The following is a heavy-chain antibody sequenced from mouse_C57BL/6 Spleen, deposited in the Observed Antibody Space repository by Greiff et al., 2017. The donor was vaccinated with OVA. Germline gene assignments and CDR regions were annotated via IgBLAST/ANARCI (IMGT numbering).Heavy chain of an antibody. D-gene: IGHD2-3*01. CDR3: ARDSLYDPYYAMDD. CDR1: GYTFTSYW. Sequence: VQLQQPGAELVRPGTSVKLSCKASGYTFTSYWMHWVKQRPGQGLEWIGVIDPSDSYTNYNQKFKGKATLTVDTSSSTAYMQLSSLTSEDSAVYYCARDSLYDPYYAMDDWGQGTSVTASS. CDR2: IDPSDSYT. V-gene: IGHV1-59*01. J-gene: IGHJ4*01.